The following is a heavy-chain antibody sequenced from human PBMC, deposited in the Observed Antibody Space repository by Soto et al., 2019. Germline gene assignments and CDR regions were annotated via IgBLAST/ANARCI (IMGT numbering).Heavy chain of an antibody. CDR2: IYWDDDK. J-gene: IGHJ2*01. CDR1: GFSLSTSGVG. CDR3: APRGNYETSGYTSTESGYFDL. Sequence: QITLKESGPTLVKPTQTLTLTCTFSGFSLSTSGVGVGWIRQPPGKALEWLALIYWDDDKRYSPSLKSRLTKHKDTSKNKVVLTMTNMDPGETATYHCAPRGNYETSGYTSTESGYFDLWGRGTLVTVSS. V-gene: IGHV2-5*02. D-gene: IGHD3-22*01.